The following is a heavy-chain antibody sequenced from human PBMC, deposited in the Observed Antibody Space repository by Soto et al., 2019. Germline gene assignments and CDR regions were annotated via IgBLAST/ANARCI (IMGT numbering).Heavy chain of an antibody. D-gene: IGHD6-13*01. CDR1: GFTCSSCA. J-gene: IGHJ4*02. V-gene: IGHV3-23*01. CDR2: ISGSGGST. Sequence: GGSMRLSCPASGFTCSSCAMSWVRQAPGKGLEWVSAISGSGGSTYYAASVKGRFTISRDNSKNTLYLQMNSLRAEDTAVYYCAKDGDSSSEIFDYGGQGTLVTVSS. CDR3: AKDGDSSSEIFDY.